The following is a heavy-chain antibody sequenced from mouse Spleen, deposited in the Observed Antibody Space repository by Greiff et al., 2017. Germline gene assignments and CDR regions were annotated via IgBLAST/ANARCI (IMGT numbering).Heavy chain of an antibody. J-gene: IGHJ4*01. D-gene: IGHD4-1*01. V-gene: IGHV5-9-3*01. Sequence: EVQLVESGGGLVKLGGSLKLSCAASGFTFSSYAMSWVRQTPEKRLEWVATISSGGGNTYYPDSVKGRFTISRDNAKNTLYLQMSSLKSEDTAMYYCARPRTGTGAMDYWGQGTSVTVSS. CDR2: ISSGGGNT. CDR3: ARPRTGTGAMDY. CDR1: GFTFSSYA.